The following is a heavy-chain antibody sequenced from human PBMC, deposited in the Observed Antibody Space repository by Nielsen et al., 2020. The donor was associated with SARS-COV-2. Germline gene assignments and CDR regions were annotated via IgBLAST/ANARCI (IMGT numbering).Heavy chain of an antibody. V-gene: IGHV3-74*03. CDR1: GFTFRNYG. D-gene: IGHD3-10*01. CDR2: INSDGSRT. J-gene: IGHJ4*02. Sequence: GESLKISCAASGFTFRNYGMNWVRQAPGKGLAWVAHINSDGSRTTYADSVKGRFTISRDKAENTLYLQMNSLRAEDTAIYYCARGAGRYWEATYFDYWGQGTLVTVSS. CDR3: ARGAGRYWEATYFDY.